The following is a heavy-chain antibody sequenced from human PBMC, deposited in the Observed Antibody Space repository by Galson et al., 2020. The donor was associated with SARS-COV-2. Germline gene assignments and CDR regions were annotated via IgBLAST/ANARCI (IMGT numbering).Heavy chain of an antibody. CDR3: ARHGPAGASSWYNGAYFQH. CDR2: MYPGDSDI. Sequence: GESLKISCKGSGYSFSNYWIAWVRQMPGKGLEWMGIMYPGDSDIRYSPSFQGQVTISDDRSISTAYLQWSSLKASDSAMYYCARHGPAGASSWYNGAYFQHWGQGTLVNVSS. V-gene: IGHV5-51*01. D-gene: IGHD6-13*01. J-gene: IGHJ1*01. CDR1: GYSFSNYW.